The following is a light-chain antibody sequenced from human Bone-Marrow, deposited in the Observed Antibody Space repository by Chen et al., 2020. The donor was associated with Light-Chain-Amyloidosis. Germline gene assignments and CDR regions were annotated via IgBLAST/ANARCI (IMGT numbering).Light chain of an antibody. CDR2: GEN. CDR3: KSRDSGNYVV. Sequence: SSELTQDPAVSVALRQKVRITCQGEGLRSYFATWYQQKSGEAPVLVLFGENNRASGIPDRFSGSRSGNTASLTITGAQAEDEAVYYCKSRDSGNYVVFGGGTKVTV. CDR1: GLRSYF. J-gene: IGLJ2*01. V-gene: IGLV3-19*01.